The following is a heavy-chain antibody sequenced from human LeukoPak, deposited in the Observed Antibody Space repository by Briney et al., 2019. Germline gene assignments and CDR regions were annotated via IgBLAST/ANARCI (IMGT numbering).Heavy chain of an antibody. CDR3: ARRPGYNPFDY. CDR2: IWYDGSNK. D-gene: IGHD5-24*01. CDR1: GFTFSSYG. Sequence: GGSLRLSCAASGFTFSSYGMHWVRQAPGKGLEWVAVIWYDGSNKYYADSVKGRFTISRDNSKNTLYLQMNSLRAEDTAVYYCARRPGYNPFDYWGQGTLVTVSS. J-gene: IGHJ4*02. V-gene: IGHV3-33*01.